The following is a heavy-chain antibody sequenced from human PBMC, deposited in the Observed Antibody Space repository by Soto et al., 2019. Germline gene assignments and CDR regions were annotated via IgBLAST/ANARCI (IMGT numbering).Heavy chain of an antibody. CDR1: GYNFSSLE. J-gene: IGHJ6*02. CDR3: PRENYYGSGKYLLRGHGMDV. V-gene: IGHV1-8*01. D-gene: IGHD3-10*01. Sequence: SVKVSCEASGYNFSSLEINWVRQTAGQGLGRMGWMQPSTGRTGYAQKFQGRVNISRDTSATTTYMELSSLRSEDTAVYYCPRENYYGSGKYLLRGHGMDVWGQGTTVTVSS. CDR2: MQPSTGRT.